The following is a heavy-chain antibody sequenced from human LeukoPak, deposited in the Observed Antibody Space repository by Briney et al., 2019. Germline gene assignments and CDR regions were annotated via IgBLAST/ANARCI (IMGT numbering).Heavy chain of an antibody. CDR3: ARDRHYDILTGYYPFDY. Sequence: GASVKVSCKASGYTFTNYYMHWVRQAPGQGLEWMGWISAYNGNTNYAQKLQGRVTMTTDTSTSTAYMELRSLRSDDTAVYYCARDRHYDILTGYYPFDYWGQGTLVTVSS. V-gene: IGHV1-18*04. CDR1: GYTFTNYY. CDR2: ISAYNGNT. D-gene: IGHD3-9*01. J-gene: IGHJ4*02.